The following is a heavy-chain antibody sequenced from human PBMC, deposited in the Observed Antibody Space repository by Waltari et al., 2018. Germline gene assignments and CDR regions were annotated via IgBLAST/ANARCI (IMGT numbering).Heavy chain of an antibody. Sequence: QVQLVQSGAEVKKPGSSVKVSCKASGGTFSSYTISWVRQAPGQVLEWMGRIIPILGIANYAQKFQGRVKITADKSTSTAYMELSSLRSEDTAVYYCAIQGRITMIVVGGDWFDPWGQGTLVTVSS. V-gene: IGHV1-69*02. J-gene: IGHJ5*02. D-gene: IGHD3-22*01. CDR2: IIPILGIA. CDR1: GGTFSSYT. CDR3: AIQGRITMIVVGGDWFDP.